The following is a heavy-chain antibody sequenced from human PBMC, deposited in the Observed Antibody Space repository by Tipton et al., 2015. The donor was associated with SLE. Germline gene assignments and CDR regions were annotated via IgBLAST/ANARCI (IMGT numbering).Heavy chain of an antibody. Sequence: TLSLTCTVSGGSISSHYWSWIRQPPGKGLEWIGYIYYSGSTKYNPSLKSRVTISVDTSKNKFSLKLSSVTAADTAVYYCARDLGAPYYDFWSGYRGWFDPWGQGTLVTVSS. D-gene: IGHD3-3*01. V-gene: IGHV4-59*11. CDR3: ARDLGAPYYDFWSGYRGWFDP. J-gene: IGHJ5*02. CDR1: GGSISSHY. CDR2: IYYSGST.